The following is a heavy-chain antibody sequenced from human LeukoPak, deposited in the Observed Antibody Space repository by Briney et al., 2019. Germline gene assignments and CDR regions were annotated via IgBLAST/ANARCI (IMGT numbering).Heavy chain of an antibody. D-gene: IGHD3-10*01. V-gene: IGHV3-23*01. Sequence: GGSLRLSCAASGFTFSSYAMSWVRQAPGKGLEWVSAISSGSDRTNYGRSVKGRFTISRNNSKNTLYLQMNSLRADDTAVYYCAKKSGTSGSYPNWGQGTLVIVSS. J-gene: IGHJ4*02. CDR1: GFTFSSYA. CDR3: AKKSGTSGSYPN. CDR2: ISSGSDRT.